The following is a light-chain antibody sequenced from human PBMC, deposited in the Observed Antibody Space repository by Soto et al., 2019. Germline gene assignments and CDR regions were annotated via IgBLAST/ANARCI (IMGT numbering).Light chain of an antibody. J-gene: IGKJ1*01. V-gene: IGKV1-5*01. Sequence: DIQMTQSPPTLSASVGDRVTITCRASQSIRHYLAWYQQMPGKAPKLLIYGASTLQSGVPSRFSGSGSGTEFTLTISSLQPDDFGTYFCQHHNSYSQTFGQGIKVEIK. CDR3: QHHNSYSQT. CDR1: QSIRHY. CDR2: GAS.